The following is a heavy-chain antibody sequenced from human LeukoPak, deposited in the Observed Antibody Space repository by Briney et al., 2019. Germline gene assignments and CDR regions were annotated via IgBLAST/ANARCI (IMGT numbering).Heavy chain of an antibody. J-gene: IGHJ4*02. CDR3: ARSGGYVLYFDY. D-gene: IGHD5-12*01. CDR1: GGSISSYY. CDR2: IYYSGST. V-gene: IGHV4-59*12. Sequence: SETLSLTCTVSGGSISSYYWSWIRQPPGKGLEWIGYIYYSGSTNYNPSLKSRVTISVDTSKNQFSLNLSSVTAADTAVYYCARSGGYVLYFDYWGQGALVTVSS.